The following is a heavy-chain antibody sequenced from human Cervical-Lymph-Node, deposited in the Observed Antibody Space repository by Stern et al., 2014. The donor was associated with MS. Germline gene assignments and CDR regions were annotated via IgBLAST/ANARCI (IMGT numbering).Heavy chain of an antibody. CDR2: ISWNGGSI. CDR3: AKGLAVEYYHHGMDV. V-gene: IGHV3-9*01. Sequence: EVQLLESGGGLVQPGRSLRLSCRVSGFTFDDYAMHWVLQAPGKGLEWVSGISWNGGSIGYADSVKGRFTISRDNAKNSLHLQMNSLRTDETALYYCAKGLAVEYYHHGMDVWGQGTTVTVSS. CDR1: GFTFDDYA. J-gene: IGHJ6*02. D-gene: IGHD6-19*01.